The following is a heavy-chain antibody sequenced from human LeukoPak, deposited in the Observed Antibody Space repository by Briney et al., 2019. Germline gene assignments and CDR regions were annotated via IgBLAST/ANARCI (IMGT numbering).Heavy chain of an antibody. CDR2: ISSGSDYT. J-gene: IGHJ2*01. Sequence: PGGSLRLSCAASGFSFSSHGMSWVRQAPWKGPEWVSSISSGSDYTFYADSVKGRFTIFRDNSKNTLYLQMNSLRAGDTAIYYCAKIGVIGNWYYDVWGRGTLVTVSS. CDR1: GFSFSSHG. V-gene: IGHV3-23*01. D-gene: IGHD3-10*01. CDR3: AKIGVIGNWYYDV.